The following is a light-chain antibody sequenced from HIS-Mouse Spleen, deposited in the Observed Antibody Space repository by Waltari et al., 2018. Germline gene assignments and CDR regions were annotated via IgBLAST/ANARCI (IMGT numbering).Light chain of an antibody. CDR1: SSDVGSYNL. CDR2: EGS. CDR3: CSYAGSSTYV. J-gene: IGLJ1*01. V-gene: IGLV2-23*01. Sequence: QSALTQPASVSGSPGQSIPIPCTGTSSDVGSYNLVPWYQQHPGKAPKLMIYEGSKRPSGVSNRFSGSKSSNTASLTISGLQAEDEADYYCCSYAGSSTYVFGTGTKVTVL.